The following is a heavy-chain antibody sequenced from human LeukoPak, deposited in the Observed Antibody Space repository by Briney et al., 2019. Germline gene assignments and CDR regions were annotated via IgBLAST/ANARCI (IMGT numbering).Heavy chain of an antibody. J-gene: IGHJ4*01. V-gene: IGHV4-34*01. CDR1: GESFSGFY. D-gene: IGHD6-25*01. CDR3: AGARGAEAIDY. CDR2: ISHTGST. Sequence: SETLSLTCAVYGESFSGFYWTWIRQPPGKGLEWIGEISHTGSTSCNPSLKSRATISVDTSKNQFSLKLSSVTAADTAVYYCAGARGAEAIDYWGQGTLVTVSS.